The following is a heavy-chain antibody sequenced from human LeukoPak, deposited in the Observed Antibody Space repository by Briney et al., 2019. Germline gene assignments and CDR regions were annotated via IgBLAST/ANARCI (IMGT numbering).Heavy chain of an antibody. CDR1: GFKFDDYG. J-gene: IGHJ4*02. CDR2: TNWNGGST. D-gene: IGHD3-16*01. Sequence: PGGSLRLSCAASGFKFDDYGVSWVPQAPGKGLEWVSGTNWNGGSTGYTDSVKGRFTISRDNAKNSLYLQMNSLRADDTAFYYCARDWGSAIWGQGTLVTVSS. CDR3: ARDWGSAI. V-gene: IGHV3-20*04.